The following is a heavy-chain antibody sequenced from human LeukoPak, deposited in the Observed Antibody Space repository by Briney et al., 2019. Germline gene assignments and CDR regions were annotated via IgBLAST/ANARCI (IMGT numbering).Heavy chain of an antibody. CDR2: INPNSGGT. V-gene: IGHV1-2*02. D-gene: IGHD2-15*01. CDR3: ARVLDARMDV. Sequence: GASVKVSCKASGYTFTGYYMRWVRQAPGQGLEWMGWINPNSGGTNYAQKFQGRVTMTRDTSIGTAYMELSRLRSDDTAVYYCARVLDARMDVWGKGTTVTVSS. J-gene: IGHJ6*04. CDR1: GYTFTGYY.